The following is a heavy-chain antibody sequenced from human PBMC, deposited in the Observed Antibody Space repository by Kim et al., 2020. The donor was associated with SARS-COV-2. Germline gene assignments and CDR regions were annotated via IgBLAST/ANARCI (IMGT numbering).Heavy chain of an antibody. CDR3: ARGIYYAMDV. Sequence: GGSLRLSCAASGFTFSTYSMHWVRQAPGKGLVCVSRINGDGRGATHADSVQGRFTISRDNAKNTLYLQMNSLRAEDTAVYYCARGIYYAMDVWGQGTTVTVSS. CDR1: GFTFSTYS. CDR2: INGDGRGA. J-gene: IGHJ6*02. V-gene: IGHV3-74*01. D-gene: IGHD3-10*01.